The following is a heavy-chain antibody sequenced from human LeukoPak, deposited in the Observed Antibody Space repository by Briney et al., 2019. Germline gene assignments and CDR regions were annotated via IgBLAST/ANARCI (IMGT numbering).Heavy chain of an antibody. CDR2: ISSSSSTI. Sequence: GGSLRLSCAASGFTFSSYSMNWVRQAPGKGLEWVSYISSSSSTIYYADSVKGRFTISRDNAKNSLYLQMNSLRAEDTAVYYCARDSDNYGMDVWGQGTTVTVFS. CDR3: ARDSDNYGMDV. CDR1: GFTFSSYS. V-gene: IGHV3-48*01. J-gene: IGHJ6*02. D-gene: IGHD2-15*01.